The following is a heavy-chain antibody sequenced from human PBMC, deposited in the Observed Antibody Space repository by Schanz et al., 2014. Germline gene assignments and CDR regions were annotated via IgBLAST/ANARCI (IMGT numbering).Heavy chain of an antibody. Sequence: QVQLQESGPGLVKPSETLSLTCTVSGGSISSYYWHWIRQPPGKGLEWIGYIHYSGSTNYNPSLKSRVTTSVDTSKNQFSLMLGSVTAADTAVYYCARAAGPVDYWGQGTLVTVSS. CDR2: IHYSGST. CDR1: GGSISSYY. J-gene: IGHJ4*02. V-gene: IGHV4-59*12. CDR3: ARAAGPVDY. D-gene: IGHD6-13*01.